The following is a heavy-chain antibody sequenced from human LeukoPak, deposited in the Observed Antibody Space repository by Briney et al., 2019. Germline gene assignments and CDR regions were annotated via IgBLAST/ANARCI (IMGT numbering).Heavy chain of an antibody. V-gene: IGHV3-30*02. CDR1: GFPFSSYG. Sequence: GGSLRLSCAASGFPFSSYGMHWVRQAPGKGLEWVAFIRYDGSNKYYADSVKGRFTISRDNSKNTLYLQMNSLRAEDTAVYYCARSSGWYHRGPDYYYYYMDVWGKGTTVTVS. D-gene: IGHD6-19*01. J-gene: IGHJ6*03. CDR3: ARSSGWYHRGPDYYYYYMDV. CDR2: IRYDGSNK.